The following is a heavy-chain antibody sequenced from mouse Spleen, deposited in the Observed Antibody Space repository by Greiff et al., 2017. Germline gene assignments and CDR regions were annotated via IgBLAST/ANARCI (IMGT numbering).Heavy chain of an antibody. D-gene: IGHD2-4*01. V-gene: IGHV5-12*02. CDR3: ARPSDYDYAMDY. CDR1: GFTFSDYY. CDR2: ISNGGGST. J-gene: IGHJ4*01. Sequence: EVQLVESGGGLVQPGGSLKLSCATSGFTFSDYYMYWVRQTPEKRLEWVAYISNGGGSTYYPDTVKGRFTISRDNAKNTLYLQMSRLKSEDTAMYYCARPSDYDYAMDYWGQGTSVTVSS.